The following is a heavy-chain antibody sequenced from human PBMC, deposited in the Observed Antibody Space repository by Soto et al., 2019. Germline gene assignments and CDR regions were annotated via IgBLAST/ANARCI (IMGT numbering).Heavy chain of an antibody. Sequence: PGESLKISCKGSGYSFTSYWIGWVRQMPGKGLEWMGIIYPGDSDTRYSPSFQGQVTISADKSISTAYLQWSSLKAPGTAMYYWARTDKAMHYYYYYGMDVWAQGPTVTVS. J-gene: IGHJ6*02. CDR1: GYSFTSYW. V-gene: IGHV5-51*01. CDR3: ARTDKAMHYYYYYGMDV. CDR2: IYPGDSDT. D-gene: IGHD5-18*01.